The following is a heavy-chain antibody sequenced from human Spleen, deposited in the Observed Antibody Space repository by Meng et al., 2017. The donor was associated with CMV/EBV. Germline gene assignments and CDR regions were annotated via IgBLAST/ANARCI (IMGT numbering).Heavy chain of an antibody. V-gene: IGHV4-34*01. CDR2: INHSGST. D-gene: IGHD6-13*01. CDR1: GGSFSGYY. Sequence: SETLSLTCAVYGGSFSGYYWSWIRQPPGKGLEWIGEINHSGSTNYNPSLKSRVTISVDTSKNQFSLKLSSMTAADTAVYYCARGAGTAAAEDYYYYGMDVWGQGTTVTVSS. CDR3: ARGAGTAAAEDYYYYGMDV. J-gene: IGHJ6*02.